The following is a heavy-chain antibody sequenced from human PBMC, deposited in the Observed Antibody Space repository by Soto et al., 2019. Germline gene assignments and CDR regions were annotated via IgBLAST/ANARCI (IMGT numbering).Heavy chain of an antibody. D-gene: IGHD1-1*01. CDR1: GFTFSSYG. CDR2: IWYDGGNT. J-gene: IGHJ5*02. V-gene: IGHV3-33*01. CDR3: ARKKRPGTRWSEFDP. Sequence: QVQLVESGGGVVQPGGSLRLSCAASGFTFSSYGMHWVRQAPGKGLEWVALIWYDGGNTYYADSVKGRFIISRDNSKNTTYLQMNTLRAEDTAVYYCARKKRPGTRWSEFDPWGQGTLVTVCS.